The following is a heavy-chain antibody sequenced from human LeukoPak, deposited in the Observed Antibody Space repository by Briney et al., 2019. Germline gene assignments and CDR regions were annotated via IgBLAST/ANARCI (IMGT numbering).Heavy chain of an antibody. V-gene: IGHV3-53*01. Sequence: AGGSLRVSCAASGFSVSSNYMIWVRQAPGKGLEWVSVLYSAGSTYFADSVKGRFTISRDNSKNTLYLQMNSLKPEDTAVYYCASGGDPQWLVHGEYWGQGTLVTVSS. CDR3: ASGGDPQWLVHGEY. CDR2: LYSAGST. CDR1: GFSVSSNY. J-gene: IGHJ4*02. D-gene: IGHD6-19*01.